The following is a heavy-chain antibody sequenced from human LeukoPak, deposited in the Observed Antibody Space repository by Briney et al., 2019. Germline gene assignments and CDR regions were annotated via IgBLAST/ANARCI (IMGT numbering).Heavy chain of an antibody. V-gene: IGHV1-8*02. D-gene: IGHD2-2*01. CDR2: MNPNSGNT. Sequence: ASVKVSCKASGYTFTSYDINWVRQATGQGLEWMGWMNPNSGNTGYAQKFQGRVTMTRNTSISTAYMELSSPRSEDTAVYYCARGLEYCSSTSCYDPFYYYYYMDVWGKGTTVTISS. CDR1: GYTFTSYD. J-gene: IGHJ6*03. CDR3: ARGLEYCSSTSCYDPFYYYYYMDV.